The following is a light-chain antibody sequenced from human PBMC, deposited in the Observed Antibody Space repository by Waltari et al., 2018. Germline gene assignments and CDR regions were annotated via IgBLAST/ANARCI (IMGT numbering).Light chain of an antibody. J-gene: IGKJ2*01. V-gene: IGKV1-5*03. CDR3: QQYNSYHT. CDR2: KAS. Sequence: DIQMTQSPSTLSASVGDRITITCRASQSISTWLAWYQQKPGKAPKLLIYKASNLESGVPSRFSGSGSGTEFTLTISSLQPDDFATYYCQQYNSYHTFGQGTKLEIE. CDR1: QSISTW.